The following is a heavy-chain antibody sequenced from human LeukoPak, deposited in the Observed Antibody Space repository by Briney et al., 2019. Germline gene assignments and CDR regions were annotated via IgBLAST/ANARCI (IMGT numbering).Heavy chain of an antibody. D-gene: IGHD4-17*01. Sequence: SETPSLTCAVYGGSFSGYYWSWIRQPPGKGLEWIGEINHSGSTNYNPSLKSRVTISVDTSKNQFSLKLSSVTAADTAVYYCASEGVMTTVTNFDYWGQGTLVTVSS. J-gene: IGHJ4*02. V-gene: IGHV4-34*01. CDR2: INHSGST. CDR3: ASEGVMTTVTNFDY. CDR1: GGSFSGYY.